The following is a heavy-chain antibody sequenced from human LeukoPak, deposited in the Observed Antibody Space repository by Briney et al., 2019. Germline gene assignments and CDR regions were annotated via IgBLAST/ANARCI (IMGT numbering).Heavy chain of an antibody. D-gene: IGHD2-15*01. CDR3: ARGGLRCSGGSCYSSDY. CDR1: GGSISSYY. J-gene: IGHJ4*02. Sequence: SETLSLTCTVSGGSISSYYWSWIRQPPGKGLEWIGYIYYSGSTYYNPSLKSRVTISVDTSKNQFSLKLSSVTAADTAVYYCARGGLRCSGGSCYSSDYWGQGTLVTVSS. V-gene: IGHV4-59*08. CDR2: IYYSGST.